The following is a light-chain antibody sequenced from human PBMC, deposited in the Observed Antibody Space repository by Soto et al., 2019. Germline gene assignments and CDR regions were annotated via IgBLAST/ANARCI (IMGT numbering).Light chain of an antibody. CDR1: SSDVGGYNY. CDR2: DVS. J-gene: IGLJ1*01. V-gene: IGLV2-14*01. CDR3: SSYTSSSPDV. Sequence: QSALTQPASVSGSPGQSITISCTGTSSDVGGYNYVSWYQQHPGKAPKLMIYDVSNRPSGVSNRFSGSKSGNTASLTISGLQAEDEADYYCSSYTSSSPDVFVTGTKVTVL.